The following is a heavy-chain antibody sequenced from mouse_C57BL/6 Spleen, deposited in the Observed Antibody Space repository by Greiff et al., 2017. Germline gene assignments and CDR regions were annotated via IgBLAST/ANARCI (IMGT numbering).Heavy chain of an antibody. Sequence: EVHLVESEGGLVQPGSSMKLSCTASGFTFSDYYMAWVRQVPEKGLEWVANINYDGSSTYYLDSLKSRFIISRDNAKNILYLQMSSLKSEDTATYYCARHYDGSGYYAMDYWGQGTSVTVSS. D-gene: IGHD1-2*01. CDR3: ARHYDGSGYYAMDY. J-gene: IGHJ4*01. CDR2: INYDGSST. V-gene: IGHV5-16*01. CDR1: GFTFSDYY.